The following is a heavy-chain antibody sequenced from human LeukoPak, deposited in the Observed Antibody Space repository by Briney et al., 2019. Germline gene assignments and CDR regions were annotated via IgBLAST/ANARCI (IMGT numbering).Heavy chain of an antibody. CDR1: GGSFSGYY. CDR3: VREMATPVDY. J-gene: IGHJ4*02. D-gene: IGHD5-24*01. V-gene: IGHV4-34*01. Sequence: SETLSLTCAVCGGSFSGYYWSWIRQPPGKGLEWIGEINHSGSTNYNPSLKSRVTISVDTSKNQFSLKLSSVTAADTAVYYCVREMATPVDYWGQGTLVTVSS. CDR2: INHSGST.